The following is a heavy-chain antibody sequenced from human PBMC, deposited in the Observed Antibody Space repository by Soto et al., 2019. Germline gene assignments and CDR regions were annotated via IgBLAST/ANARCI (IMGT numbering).Heavy chain of an antibody. CDR1: GYTFSSYS. Sequence: QVQLVQSGPEVKKPGASMKVSCRASGYTFSSYSISWVRQAPGQGLEWMGWISTYNGNPSYVQKFQGRVTMTNDTTTSTVYMALRSLRSADTAVHSCARGRDWFDPWGQGTPVTVSS. D-gene: IGHD1-26*01. CDR2: ISTYNGNP. J-gene: IGHJ5*02. CDR3: ARGRDWFDP. V-gene: IGHV1-18*01.